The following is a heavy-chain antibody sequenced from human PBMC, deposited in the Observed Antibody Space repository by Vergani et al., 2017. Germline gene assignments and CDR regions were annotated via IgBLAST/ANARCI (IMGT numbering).Heavy chain of an antibody. J-gene: IGHJ3*02. D-gene: IGHD6-19*01. CDR1: GFTFIMHA. V-gene: IGHV3-23*01. CDR2: LSASDRRT. CDR3: AKVGRTEGAGTFSALDI. Sequence: EVQLLESGGDLVQPGGSLRLSCAASGFTFIMHAMSWVRQAPGKGLEWVSTLSASDRRTHYADSVKGRFTISRDISKNTLFFHMNSLRPEDTAVYYCAKVGRTEGAGTFSALDI.